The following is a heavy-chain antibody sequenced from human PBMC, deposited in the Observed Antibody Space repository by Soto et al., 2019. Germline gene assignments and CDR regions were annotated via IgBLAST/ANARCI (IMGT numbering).Heavy chain of an antibody. J-gene: IGHJ6*02. CDR2: IRSKANSYAT. Sequence: GGSLRLSCAASGFTFSGSAMHWVRQASGKGLEWVGRIRSKANSYATAYAASVKGRFTISRDDSKNTAYLQMNSLKTEDTAVYDCTTDHGITMVRGVIFYYGMDVWGQGTTVTVSS. D-gene: IGHD3-10*01. V-gene: IGHV3-73*01. CDR3: TTDHGITMVRGVIFYYGMDV. CDR1: GFTFSGSA.